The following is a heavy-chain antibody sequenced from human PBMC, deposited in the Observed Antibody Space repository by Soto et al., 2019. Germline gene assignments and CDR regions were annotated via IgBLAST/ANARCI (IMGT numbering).Heavy chain of an antibody. V-gene: IGHV3-11*01. CDR1: GFTFSDYY. D-gene: IGHD3-10*01. J-gene: IGHJ6*02. Sequence: GGSLRLSCAASGFTFSDYYMSWIRQAPGKGLEWVSYISSSGSTIYYADSVKGRFTISRDNAKNSLYLQMNSLRAEDMAVYYCARDRYGSGSYSTQDYYYGMDVWGQGTTVTVSS. CDR2: ISSSGSTI. CDR3: ARDRYGSGSYSTQDYYYGMDV.